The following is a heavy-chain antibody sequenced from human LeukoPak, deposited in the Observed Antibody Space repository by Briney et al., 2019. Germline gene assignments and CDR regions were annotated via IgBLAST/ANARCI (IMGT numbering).Heavy chain of an antibody. V-gene: IGHV3-48*03. CDR2: ISNVGSTI. Sequence: GGSLRLSCAASGFTVSSYELNWVRQAPGKGLEWVSYISNVGSTIFYADSVKGRSTISRDNAKNSLYLQMNSLRAEDTAVYYCARDWTKGLDDAFDIWGQGTTVTVSS. CDR1: GFTVSSYE. CDR3: ARDWTKGLDDAFDI. J-gene: IGHJ3*02. D-gene: IGHD3/OR15-3a*01.